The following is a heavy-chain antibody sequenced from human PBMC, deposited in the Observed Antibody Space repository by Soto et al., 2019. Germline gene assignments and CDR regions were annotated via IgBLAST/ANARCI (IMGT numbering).Heavy chain of an antibody. Sequence: QVQLQQSGPRLVKPSETLSLTCTVSSGPDRSHNWGWIRQPPGRGLEWIGYVYYTGDTAYNPSLRSRVPISADTSTNAVALTLSSVTAADTAVYYCVRQGIDYLHGLVDVWGQGTTGSVSS. CDR1: SGPDRSHN. J-gene: IGHJ6*02. D-gene: IGHD4-17*01. CDR2: VYYTGDT. V-gene: IGHV4-59*08. CDR3: VRQGIDYLHGLVDV.